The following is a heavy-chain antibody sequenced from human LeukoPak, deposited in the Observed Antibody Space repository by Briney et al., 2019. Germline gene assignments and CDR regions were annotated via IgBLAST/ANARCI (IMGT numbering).Heavy chain of an antibody. Sequence: GRSLRLSCAASGFTFSSYGMHWVRQAPGKGLEWVAVISYDGSNEYYADSVKGRFTISRDNSKNTLYLQMNSLRAEDTAVFYCAKDSGRRYFDWLFDYWGQGTLVTVSS. D-gene: IGHD3-9*01. J-gene: IGHJ4*02. CDR3: AKDSGRRYFDWLFDY. CDR2: ISYDGSNE. CDR1: GFTFSSYG. V-gene: IGHV3-30*18.